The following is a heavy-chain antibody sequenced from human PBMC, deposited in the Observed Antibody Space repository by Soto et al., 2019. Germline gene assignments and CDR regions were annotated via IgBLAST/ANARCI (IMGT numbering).Heavy chain of an antibody. CDR1: GASISESSHY. J-gene: IGHJ4*02. CDR3: ARHLGNYGYWAFDC. D-gene: IGHD4-17*01. V-gene: IGHV4-39*01. Sequence: QLLLQESGPGLVKPSETLSLTCAVSGASISESSHYWAWIRQPPGKGLEWIASIYYTGRTYYNPPLRSRPPISIDTSRDKFSLNLSAVTAADMAVYYGARHLGNYGYWAFDCWCQGTLVPVS. CDR2: IYYTGRT.